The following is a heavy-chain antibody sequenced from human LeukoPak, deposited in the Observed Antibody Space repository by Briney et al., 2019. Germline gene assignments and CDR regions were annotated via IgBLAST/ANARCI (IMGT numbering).Heavy chain of an antibody. CDR2: ISGSGGST. V-gene: IGHV3-23*01. CDR3: AKSSGTDY. D-gene: IGHD3-10*01. Sequence: GGSLRLSCAASGFAFSSQDMGWVRQAPGKGLEWVSAISGSGGSTYFADSVKGRFTISRDNSKNTLYLQMNSLRAEDTAVYYCAKSSGTDYWGQGTLVTVSS. J-gene: IGHJ4*02. CDR1: GFAFSSQD.